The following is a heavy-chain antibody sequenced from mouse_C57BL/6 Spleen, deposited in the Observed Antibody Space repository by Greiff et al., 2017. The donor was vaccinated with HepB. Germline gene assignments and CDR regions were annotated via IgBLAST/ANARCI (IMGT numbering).Heavy chain of an antibody. CDR2: IYPGDGDT. CDR1: GYAFSSSW. Sequence: LVESGPELVKPGASVKISCKASGYAFSSSWMNWAKQRPGKGLEWIGRIYPGDGDTNYNGKFKGKATLTADKSSSTAYMQLSSLTSEDSAVYFCGKQLRLMDYWGQGTTLTVSS. D-gene: IGHD3-2*02. V-gene: IGHV1-82*01. J-gene: IGHJ2*01. CDR3: GKQLRLMDY.